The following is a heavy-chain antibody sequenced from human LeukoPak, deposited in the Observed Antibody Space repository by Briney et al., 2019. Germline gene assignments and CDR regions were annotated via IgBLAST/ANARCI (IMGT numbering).Heavy chain of an antibody. CDR1: GYSISSGYY. Sequence: SETLSLTCTVSGYSISSGYYWGWIRQPPGKGLEWIGNIYHSGSTYYNPFLKSRVTISVDTSKNQFSLKLSSVTAADTAVYYCATGLTSITIFGVANSFDYWGQGTLVTVSS. CDR3: ATGLTSITIFGVANSFDY. V-gene: IGHV4-38-2*02. CDR2: IYHSGST. J-gene: IGHJ4*02. D-gene: IGHD3-3*01.